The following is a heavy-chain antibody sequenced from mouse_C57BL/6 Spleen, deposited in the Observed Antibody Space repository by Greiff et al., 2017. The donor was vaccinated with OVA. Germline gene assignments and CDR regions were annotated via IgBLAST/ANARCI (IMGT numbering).Heavy chain of an antibody. CDR3: ARKTTVVATGDY. Sequence: QVQLQQPGAELVKPGASVKLSCKASGYTFTSYWMQWVKQRPGQGLEWIGEIDPSASYTNYNQKFKGKATLTVDTSSSTAYMQLSSLTSEDSAVYYCARKTTVVATGDYWGQGTTLTVSS. CDR2: IDPSASYT. CDR1: GYTFTSYW. V-gene: IGHV1-50*01. J-gene: IGHJ2*01. D-gene: IGHD1-1*01.